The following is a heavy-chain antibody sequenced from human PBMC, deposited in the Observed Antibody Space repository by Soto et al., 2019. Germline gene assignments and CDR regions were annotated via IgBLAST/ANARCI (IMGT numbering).Heavy chain of an antibody. CDR3: ARSSIEPRVFMYPFDS. Sequence: PSETLSLTCSVSGESISSGGSSLIWIRQHPAKGLEWIGYIYYDGNTYYNPSLKSRVAISLDTSKNQFSLRLNSVTAADTAVYYCARSSIEPRVFMYPFDSWGQGTLVTAPQ. J-gene: IGHJ4*02. CDR2: IYYDGNT. V-gene: IGHV4-30-2*03. D-gene: IGHD6-6*01. CDR1: GESISSGGSS.